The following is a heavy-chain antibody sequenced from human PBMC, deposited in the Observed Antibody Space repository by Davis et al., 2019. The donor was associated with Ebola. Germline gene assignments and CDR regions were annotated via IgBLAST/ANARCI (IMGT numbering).Heavy chain of an antibody. CDR3: TRNFDYDDYF. Sequence: HTGGSLRLSCAASGFSFSSYWMHWVRQAPGKGLVWVARINRDGSSTFYADSVEGRFTLSRDNAKNTLYLQMNSLRAEDTAVYYCTRNFDYDDYFWGQGTLVTVSS. D-gene: IGHD4-17*01. CDR1: GFSFSSYW. CDR2: INRDGSST. V-gene: IGHV3-74*01. J-gene: IGHJ4*02.